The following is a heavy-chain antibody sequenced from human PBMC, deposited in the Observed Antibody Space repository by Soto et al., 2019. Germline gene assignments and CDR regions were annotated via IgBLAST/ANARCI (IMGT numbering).Heavy chain of an antibody. V-gene: IGHV4-59*13. CDR1: GGSISSYY. CDR3: ARGNGDYPEYFQH. Sequence: SETLSLTCTVSGGSISSYYWSWIRHPPGKGLEWIGYIYYSGSTNYNPSLKSRVTISVDTSKNQFSLKLSSVTAADTAVYYCARGNGDYPEYFQHWGQGTLVTVSS. CDR2: IYYSGST. J-gene: IGHJ1*01. D-gene: IGHD4-17*01.